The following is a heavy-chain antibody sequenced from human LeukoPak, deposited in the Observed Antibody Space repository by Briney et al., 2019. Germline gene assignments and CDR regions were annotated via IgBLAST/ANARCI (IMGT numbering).Heavy chain of an antibody. CDR1: GGSISSSSYY. J-gene: IGHJ4*02. D-gene: IGHD3-10*01. Sequence: SETLSLTCAVSGGSISSSSYYWGWIRQPPEKGLEWIGSIYYSGSTYYNPSLKSRVTMSVDTSNNQFSLRLSSVTAADTAVYYCARDSEINWFYKWGQGILVTVSS. CDR2: IYYSGST. CDR3: ARDSEINWFYK. V-gene: IGHV4-39*07.